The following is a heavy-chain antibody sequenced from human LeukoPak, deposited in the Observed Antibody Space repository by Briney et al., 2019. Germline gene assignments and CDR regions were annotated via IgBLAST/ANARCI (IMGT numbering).Heavy chain of an antibody. V-gene: IGHV4-34*01. Sequence: PSETLSLTSAVYGGSFSGYYWSWIRQPPGKGLEWIGEINHSGSTNYNPSLKSRVTISVDTSKIQLSLKLSSVTAADTAVYDCARAPGRRYFDYWGQGNLVTVSS. D-gene: IGHD1-14*01. CDR3: ARAPGRRYFDY. J-gene: IGHJ4*02. CDR2: INHSGST. CDR1: GGSFSGYY.